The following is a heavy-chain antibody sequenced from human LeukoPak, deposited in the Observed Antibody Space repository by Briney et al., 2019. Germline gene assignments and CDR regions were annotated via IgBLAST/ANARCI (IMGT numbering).Heavy chain of an antibody. CDR3: ASNPLIHGVVYLNWFDP. CDR2: ISAYNGNT. CDR1: GYTFTSYG. D-gene: IGHD3-3*01. V-gene: IGHV1-18*01. J-gene: IGHJ5*02. Sequence: ASVKVSCKASGYTFTSYGISWVRQAPGQGLEWMGWISAYNGNTNYAQKLQGRVTMTTDTSTSTAYMELRSLRSDDTAVYYCASNPLIHGVVYLNWFDPWGQGTLVTVSS.